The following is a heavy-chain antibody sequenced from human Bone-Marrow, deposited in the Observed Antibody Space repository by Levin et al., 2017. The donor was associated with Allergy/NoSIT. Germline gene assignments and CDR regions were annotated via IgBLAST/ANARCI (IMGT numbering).Heavy chain of an antibody. Sequence: GGSLRLSCAASGFSIDNSAVSWVRQAPGKGLEWVSALSGDGASTYYADSVKGRSTLSRDIANNSLILEIDTLRVEDSAGYFCAKASGIWHRNAWFHTWGQGTRVTVSS. V-gene: IGHV3-23*01. D-gene: IGHD1-14*01. CDR3: AKASGIWHRNAWFHT. CDR1: GFSIDNSA. CDR2: LSGDGAST. J-gene: IGHJ5*02.